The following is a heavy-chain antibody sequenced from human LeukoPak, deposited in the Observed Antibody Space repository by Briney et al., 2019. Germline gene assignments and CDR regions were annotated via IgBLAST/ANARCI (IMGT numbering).Heavy chain of an antibody. CDR2: IRYDGSNK. CDR3: ASQGRWLQTYYFDY. CDR1: GFTFSSYG. D-gene: IGHD5-24*01. J-gene: IGHJ4*02. V-gene: IGHV3-30*02. Sequence: GGSLRLSCAASGFTFSSYGMHWVRQAPGKGLEWVAFIRYDGSNKYYADSVKGRFTISRDNSKNTLYLQMNSLRAEDTAVYYCASQGRWLQTYYFDYWGQGTLVTVPS.